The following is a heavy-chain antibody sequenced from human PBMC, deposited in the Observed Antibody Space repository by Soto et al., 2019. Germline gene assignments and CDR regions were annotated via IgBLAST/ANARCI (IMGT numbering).Heavy chain of an antibody. CDR1: GFTFSSYG. CDR3: AKDRKDSWGVGWFDP. V-gene: IGHV3-30*18. Sequence: PGGSLRLSCAASGFTFSSYGMHWVRQAPGKGLEWVAVISYDGSNKYYADSVKGRFTISRDNSKNTLYLQMNSLRAEDTAVYYCAKDRKDSWGVGWFDPWGQGTLVTVSS. CDR2: ISYDGSNK. D-gene: IGHD6-13*01. J-gene: IGHJ5*02.